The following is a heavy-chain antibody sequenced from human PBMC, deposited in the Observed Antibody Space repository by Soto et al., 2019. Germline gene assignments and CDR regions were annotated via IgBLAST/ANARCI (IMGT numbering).Heavy chain of an antibody. CDR2: IYWDDDK. J-gene: IGHJ4*02. CDR1: GFSLSTSGVG. CDR3: AHSLGLGYSGGSYFDY. Sequence: SGPTLVNPTQTLTLTCTFSGFSLSTSGVGVGWIRQPPGKALEWLALIYWDDDKRYSPSLKSRLTITKDTSKNQVVLTMTNMDTVNTPTYYCAHSLGLGYSGGSYFDYGAQETLVTVS. D-gene: IGHD6-19*01. V-gene: IGHV2-5*02.